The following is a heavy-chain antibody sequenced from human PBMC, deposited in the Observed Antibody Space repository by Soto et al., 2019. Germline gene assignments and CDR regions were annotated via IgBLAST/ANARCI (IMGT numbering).Heavy chain of an antibody. Sequence: SETLSLTCAFYCVSFSGYYWSWIRQPPGKGLEWIGEINDSGSTNYNPSLKSRVTISVDTSKNQFSLKLSSVTAADTAVYYCARGGKRWLQYVVVDQLTSSGIYGMDVWGQGTTVTVSS. CDR1: CVSFSGYY. D-gene: IGHD2-15*01. CDR2: INDSGST. V-gene: IGHV4-34*01. J-gene: IGHJ6*02. CDR3: ARGGKRWLQYVVVDQLTSSGIYGMDV.